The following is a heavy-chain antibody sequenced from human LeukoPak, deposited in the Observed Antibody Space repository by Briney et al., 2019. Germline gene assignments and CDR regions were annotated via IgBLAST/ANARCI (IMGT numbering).Heavy chain of an antibody. V-gene: IGHV3-23*01. CDR3: AKELDCSSTSCEVN. CDR2: SSASDGST. J-gene: IGHJ4*02. Sequence: PGWSLRLSCPASGFTFSSYAMSGVGPAPGKGLEWVSASSASDGSTYYADSVKCRFTISRDNSKNTLYLQMNSLRAEDTAVYYCAKELDCSSTSCEVNWGQGTLVTVSS. D-gene: IGHD2-2*01. CDR1: GFTFSSYA.